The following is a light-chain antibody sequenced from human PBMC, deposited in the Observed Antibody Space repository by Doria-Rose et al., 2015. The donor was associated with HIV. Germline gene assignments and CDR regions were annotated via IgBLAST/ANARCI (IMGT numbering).Light chain of an antibody. CDR2: GAS. Sequence: TQSPGTLSLSQGERATLSCRASQSVSSSYLAWYQQKPGQAPRLLIYGASSRATGIPDRFSGSGAGTDFTLTISRLEPEDFAVYYCQQYGTSLSITFGQGTLLEIK. J-gene: IGKJ5*01. CDR1: QSVSSSY. CDR3: QQYGTSLSIT. V-gene: IGKV3-20*01.